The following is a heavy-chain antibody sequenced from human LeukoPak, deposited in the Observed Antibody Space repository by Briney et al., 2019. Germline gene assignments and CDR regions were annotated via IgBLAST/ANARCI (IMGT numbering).Heavy chain of an antibody. D-gene: IGHD3-22*01. CDR2: INPNSGGT. CDR3: ARDFRYDSSGYYPSGYFDY. Sequence: ASVKVSCTASGYTFTGYYMHWVRQAPGQGLEWMGWINPNSGGTNYAQKFQGRVTMTRDTSISTAYMELSRLRSDDTAVYYCARDFRYDSSGYYPSGYFDYWGQGTLVTVSS. J-gene: IGHJ4*02. V-gene: IGHV1-2*02. CDR1: GYTFTGYY.